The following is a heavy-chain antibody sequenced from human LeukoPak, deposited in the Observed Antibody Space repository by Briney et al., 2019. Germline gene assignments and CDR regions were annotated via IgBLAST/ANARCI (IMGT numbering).Heavy chain of an antibody. V-gene: IGHV6-1*01. CDR3: AELERGY. CDR1: GDSVSRKSVA. Sequence: SQTLSLTCAISGDSVSRKSVAWNWIRQSPSRGLEWLGRTYYRSKWYNDCAVSVKSRITINPDTSKNQFSLQLNSVTPEDTAVYYCAELERGYWGQGTLVTVSS. CDR2: TYYRSKWYN. J-gene: IGHJ4*02. D-gene: IGHD1-1*01.